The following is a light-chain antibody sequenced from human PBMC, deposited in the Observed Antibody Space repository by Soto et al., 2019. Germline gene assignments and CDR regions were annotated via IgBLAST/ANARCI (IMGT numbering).Light chain of an antibody. CDR2: DAS. J-gene: IGKJ4*01. Sequence: DIQMTQSPSSLSASVGDRVTITCQASPDISNYLNWYQQKPGKAPKLLIYDASNLETGVPSRFSGSGSGTDFTFTISSLQPEDIATYYCQQYDNLPPVLTFGGGTKVEIK. CDR3: QQYDNLPPVLT. V-gene: IGKV1-33*01. CDR1: PDISNY.